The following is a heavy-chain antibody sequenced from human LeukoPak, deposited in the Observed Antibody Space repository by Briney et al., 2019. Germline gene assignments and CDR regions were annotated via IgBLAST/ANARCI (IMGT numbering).Heavy chain of an antibody. V-gene: IGHV3-53*01. D-gene: IGHD3-22*01. CDR2: IYTGGTI. Sequence: GGSLRLSCAASGFTFSSYAMHWVRQAPGKGLEWVSVIYTGGTINYADSVKGRFTISRDNSKNTLYLQMNSLRAEDTAVYYCVRGPEYYYDSSSGNYWGQGTLVTVSS. CDR3: VRGPEYYYDSSSGNY. CDR1: GFTFSSYA. J-gene: IGHJ4*02.